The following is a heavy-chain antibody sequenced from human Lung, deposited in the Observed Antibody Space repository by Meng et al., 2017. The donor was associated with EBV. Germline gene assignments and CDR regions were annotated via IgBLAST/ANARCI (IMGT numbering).Heavy chain of an antibody. CDR2: ISYSGST. CDR1: GGSISSGDYY. CDR3: ARTHFYDSSNYGFDY. Sequence: HVHLQQSCPRLVKPSQPLSLTCTVSGGSISSGDYYWSWIRQPPGKGLEWIGYISYSGSTYYNPSLKSRVTISVDTSKNQFSLKLSSVTAADTAVYYCARTHFYDSSNYGFDYWGQGTLVTVSS. D-gene: IGHD3-22*01. J-gene: IGHJ4*02. V-gene: IGHV4-30-4*01.